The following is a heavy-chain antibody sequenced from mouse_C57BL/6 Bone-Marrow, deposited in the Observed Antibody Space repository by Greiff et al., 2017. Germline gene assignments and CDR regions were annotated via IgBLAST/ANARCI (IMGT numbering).Heavy chain of an antibody. CDR2: IDPSDSET. D-gene: IGHD1-1*01. CDR1: GYTFTSYW. V-gene: IGHV1-52*01. J-gene: IGHJ2*01. Sequence: QVQLQQPGAELVRPGSSVKLSCKASGYTFTSYWMHWVKQRPIQGLEWIGNIDPSDSETHYNQKFKDKATLTVDKSSSTAYLQLSSLTSEDSAVYYCARREYYYGSSPFAYWGQGTTLTVSS. CDR3: ARREYYYGSSPFAY.